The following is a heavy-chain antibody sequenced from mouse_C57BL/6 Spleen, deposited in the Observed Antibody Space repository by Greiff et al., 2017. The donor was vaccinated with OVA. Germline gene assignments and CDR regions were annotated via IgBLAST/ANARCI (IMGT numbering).Heavy chain of an antibody. V-gene: IGHV5-4*01. CDR1: GFTFSSYA. Sequence: EVKLVESGGGLVKPGGSLKLSCAASGFTFSSYASAWVRQTPEKRLVWVATISDGGSYTYYPDNVKGRFTISRDNAKNNLYLQMSHLKSEDTAMYYCARDDGYYPLNYFDYWGQGTTLTVSS. J-gene: IGHJ2*01. CDR3: ARDDGYYPLNYFDY. D-gene: IGHD2-3*01. CDR2: ISDGGSYT.